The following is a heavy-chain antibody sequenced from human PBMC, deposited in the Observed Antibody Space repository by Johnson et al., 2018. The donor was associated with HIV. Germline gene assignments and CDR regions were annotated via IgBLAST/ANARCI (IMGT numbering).Heavy chain of an antibody. CDR2: IYSGGTT. V-gene: IGHV3-53*01. Sequence: VQLVESGGGLVQPGGSLRLSCVGSSNYKSWVRQAPGKGLEWVSVIYSGGTTYYADSVKGRFTVSRDDSKNTLYLQMNSLRAEDTAVYYCAKVRRAVYGFDIWGQGTMVTVSS. CDR3: AKVRRAVYGFDI. CDR1: SNY. J-gene: IGHJ3*02.